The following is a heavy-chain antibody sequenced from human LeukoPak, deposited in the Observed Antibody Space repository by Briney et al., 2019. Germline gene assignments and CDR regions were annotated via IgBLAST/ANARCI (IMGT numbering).Heavy chain of an antibody. Sequence: GGSLRLSCAGSGFTFSIHAMSWVRQAPGKGLEGVSTIGGGDTYYACSVKGRVTISIDDSQSTVHLQMNSLRAEDTAVYYCAKDWIPYNRVFDCFDFWGQGTLVTVSS. V-gene: IGHV3-23*01. J-gene: IGHJ4*02. CDR1: GFTFSIHA. D-gene: IGHD1-1*01. CDR3: AKDWIPYNRVFDCFDF. CDR2: IGGGDT.